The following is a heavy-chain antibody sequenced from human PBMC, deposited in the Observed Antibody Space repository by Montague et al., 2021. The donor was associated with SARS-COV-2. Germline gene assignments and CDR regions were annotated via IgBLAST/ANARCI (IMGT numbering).Heavy chain of an antibody. CDR3: ARGRVKLSMLVVVFTRASYYIED. CDR1: GGSFSGYD. V-gene: IGHV4-34*01. D-gene: IGHD3-22*01. CDR2: INHSGST. J-gene: IGHJ6*03. Sequence: SETLSLTCAVSGGSFSGYDWSWIRQSPGKGLELMGDINHSGSTNYNPSLKSRVTISLYTAKNQFSLKLSSVTAADTAFYHCARGRVKLSMLVVVFTRASYYIEDWGQGTTVTVSS.